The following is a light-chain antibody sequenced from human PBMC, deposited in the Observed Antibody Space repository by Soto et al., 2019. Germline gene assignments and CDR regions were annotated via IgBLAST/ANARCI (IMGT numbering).Light chain of an antibody. CDR1: KNDIGVYDF. V-gene: IGLV2-8*01. CDR3: KSYSGSNTYV. Sequence: LTKPPSASGSPGQSVTLSCTGNKNDIGVYDFVSWYQHHPGKAPRLIIYEVVQRPSGGPDRFSGSKSGNTASLTVAGLQAADEADYFCKSYSGSNTYVFGSGTKVTVL. CDR2: EVV. J-gene: IGLJ1*01.